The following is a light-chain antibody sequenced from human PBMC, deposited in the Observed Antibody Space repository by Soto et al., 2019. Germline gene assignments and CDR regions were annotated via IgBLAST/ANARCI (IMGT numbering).Light chain of an antibody. Sequence: QSALTQPRSVSGFPGQSVTISCTGTSSDVGGYNYVSWYQQHPCKATKLMIYDVTKRPAGVHDRFSGSKSGNTASPTSSGLQSEDYADYSVCSYAGNSMIFGGGTKLTVL. CDR2: DVT. J-gene: IGLJ2*01. CDR1: SSDVGGYNY. CDR3: CSYAGNSMI. V-gene: IGLV2-11*01.